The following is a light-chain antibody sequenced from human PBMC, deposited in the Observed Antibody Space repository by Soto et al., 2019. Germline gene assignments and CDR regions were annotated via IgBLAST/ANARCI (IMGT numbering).Light chain of an antibody. Sequence: QSVLTQSPSASASLGASVKLTCTLSSGHSSYAIAWHQQQPEKGPRYLMKLNNDGSHTKGDGIPDRFSGSSSGAERYLTISSLQSEDEADYYCQTWDSGHVVFGGGTKLTVL. CDR3: QTWDSGHVV. J-gene: IGLJ2*01. CDR2: LNNDGSH. CDR1: SGHSSYA. V-gene: IGLV4-69*02.